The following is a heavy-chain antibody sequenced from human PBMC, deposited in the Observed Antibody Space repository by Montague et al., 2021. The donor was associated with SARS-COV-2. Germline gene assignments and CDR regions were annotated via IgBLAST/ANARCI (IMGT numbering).Heavy chain of an antibody. V-gene: IGHV3-23*01. CDR3: ARDCRSSSCTNWGY. CDR2: ITYDSGTT. J-gene: IGHJ4*02. D-gene: IGHD2-2*01. CDR1: FFPFRGPA. Sequence: SLILSFSSSFFPFRGPALRWVRQAPGKGLEWVSTITYDSGTTYYADSVKGRFTISRDNSKNTLYLQMNSLRVEDTAVYYCARDCRSSSCTNWGYWGQGTLVTVSS.